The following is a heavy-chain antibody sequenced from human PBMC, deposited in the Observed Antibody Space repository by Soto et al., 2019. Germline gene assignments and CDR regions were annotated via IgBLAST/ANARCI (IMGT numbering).Heavy chain of an antibody. CDR2: INPNSGGT. J-gene: IGHJ5*02. D-gene: IGHD4-17*01. Sequence: GASVKVSCKASVYTFTGYYMHWVRQAPGQGLEWMGWINPNSGGTNYAQKFQGWVTMTRDTSISTAYMELSRLRSDDTAVYYFARSKSHDYVDYEGTGSDPWVQGTLVTVSP. CDR3: ARSKSHDYVDYEGTGSDP. V-gene: IGHV1-2*04. CDR1: VYTFTGYY.